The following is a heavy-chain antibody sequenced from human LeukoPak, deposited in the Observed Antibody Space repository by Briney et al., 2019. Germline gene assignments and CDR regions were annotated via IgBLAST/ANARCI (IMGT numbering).Heavy chain of an antibody. CDR2: SYYSGST. CDR1: GGSITHYY. D-gene: IGHD1-26*01. J-gene: IGHJ3*02. V-gene: IGHV4-59*01. Sequence: PSETLSLTCTVSGGSITHYYWTWIRQPPGKTLEWIGYSYYSGSTKYNPSLKSRVTISVDTSNNQFSLNLRSVTAADTAVYYCATTTSGGNAFDIWGQGTMVTVSS. CDR3: ATTTSGGNAFDI.